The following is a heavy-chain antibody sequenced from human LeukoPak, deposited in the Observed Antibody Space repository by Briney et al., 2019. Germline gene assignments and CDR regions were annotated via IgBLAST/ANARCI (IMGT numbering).Heavy chain of an antibody. CDR1: GFTVSSNY. CDR3: ARSSSSWIGPDY. Sequence: PGGSLRLSCAASGFTVSSNYMSWVRQAPGKGLEWVSVIYSGGSTYYADSVKGRFTLSRDNSKNTLYLQMNSVRAEDTAVYYCARSSSSWIGPDYWGQGTLVTVSS. CDR2: IYSGGST. V-gene: IGHV3-53*01. J-gene: IGHJ4*02. D-gene: IGHD6-6*01.